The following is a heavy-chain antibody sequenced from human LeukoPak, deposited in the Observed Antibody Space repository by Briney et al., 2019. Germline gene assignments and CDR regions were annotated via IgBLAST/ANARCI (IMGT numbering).Heavy chain of an antibody. CDR2: INHSGST. Sequence: PSETLSLACAVYGGSFSGYYWNWIRQPPGKGLEWIGEINHSGSTTYNPSLKSRVTISVDTSKNQFSLKLSSVTAADTAVYYCARWTVGATFDYWGQGTLVTVSS. D-gene: IGHD1-26*01. V-gene: IGHV4-34*01. J-gene: IGHJ4*02. CDR3: ARWTVGATFDY. CDR1: GGSFSGYY.